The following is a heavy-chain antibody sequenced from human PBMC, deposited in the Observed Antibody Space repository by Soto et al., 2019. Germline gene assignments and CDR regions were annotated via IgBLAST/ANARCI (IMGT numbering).Heavy chain of an antibody. Sequence: PSETLSLTCAVSGGPISSGGYSWSWIRQPPGKGLEWIGYIYHSGSTYYNPSLKSRVTISVDRSKNQFSLKLSSVTAADTAVYYCARETDYWGQGTLVTVSS. V-gene: IGHV4-30-2*01. J-gene: IGHJ4*02. CDR3: ARETDY. CDR2: IYHSGST. CDR1: GGPISSGGYS.